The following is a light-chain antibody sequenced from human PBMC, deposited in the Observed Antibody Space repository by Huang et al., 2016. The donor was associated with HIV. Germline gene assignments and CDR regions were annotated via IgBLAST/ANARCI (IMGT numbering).Light chain of an antibody. V-gene: IGKV1-39*01. J-gene: IGKJ2*01. Sequence: DIQMTQSPSSLSASVGDRVTITCRASQGISSYLNWYQQKPGKAPKLPIYAASTLQSGVPSRFSGSGSGTDFTLTISSLQPADSATYYCQETYSIPYTFGQGTKLEIK. CDR1: QGISSY. CDR3: QETYSIPYT. CDR2: AAS.